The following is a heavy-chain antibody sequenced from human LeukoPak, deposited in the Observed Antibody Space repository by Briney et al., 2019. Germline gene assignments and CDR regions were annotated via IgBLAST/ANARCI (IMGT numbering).Heavy chain of an antibody. CDR3: ATPLRLGELSLDYFDY. V-gene: IGHV3-21*01. Sequence: GGSLRRSCAASGFTFSSYSMNWVRQAPGKGLEWVSSISSSSSYIYYADSVKGRFSISRDNAKNSLYLQMNSLRAEDTAVYYCATPLRLGELSLDYFDYWGQGTLVTVSS. CDR1: GFTFSSYS. CDR2: ISSSSSYI. J-gene: IGHJ4*02. D-gene: IGHD3-16*02.